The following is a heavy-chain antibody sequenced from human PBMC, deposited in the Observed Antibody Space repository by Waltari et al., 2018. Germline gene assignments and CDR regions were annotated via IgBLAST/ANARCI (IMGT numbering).Heavy chain of an antibody. Sequence: EVELLESGGGLVQPGGTLRLSCAASGFTFNNFAMRWVRQAPGKGLEWVSASSGSGGTTYYADSVKGRFTISRDNSRNVLYLQMNTLSAEDTAVYYCAKDRCTDGQCYTYFDYWGQGALITVSS. D-gene: IGHD2-8*01. CDR2: SSGSGGTT. CDR3: AKDRCTDGQCYTYFDY. CDR1: GFTFNNFA. J-gene: IGHJ4*02. V-gene: IGHV3-23*01.